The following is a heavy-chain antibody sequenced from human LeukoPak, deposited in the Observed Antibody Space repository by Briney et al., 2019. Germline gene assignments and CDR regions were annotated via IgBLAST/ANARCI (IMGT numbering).Heavy chain of an antibody. CDR2: INSDGSST. Sequence: GGSLRLSCAASGFTFSSYWMSWVRQAPGKGLVWVSRINSDGSSTSYADSVRGRFTISRDNAKNTLYLQMNSLRAEDTAVYYCARVLSISSTSCYSYWGQGTLVTVSS. V-gene: IGHV3-74*01. D-gene: IGHD2-2*01. CDR3: ARVLSISSTSCYSY. CDR1: GFTFSSYW. J-gene: IGHJ4*02.